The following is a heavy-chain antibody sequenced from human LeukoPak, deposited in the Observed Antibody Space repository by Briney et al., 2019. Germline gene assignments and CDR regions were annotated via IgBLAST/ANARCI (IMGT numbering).Heavy chain of an antibody. CDR3: GKDGGQYSSGPEFDP. V-gene: IGHV3-23*01. J-gene: IGHJ5*02. CDR2: ISGGGERT. D-gene: IGHD3-22*01. Sequence: PGGSLRLSCAASGIVFSNTAMNWARQSPGRGREWISAISGGGERTFYADSVKGRFTISRDNSKNMVYLQMNSLRADDTAIYYCGKDGGQYSSGPEFDPRGQGVLVTVSS. CDR1: GIVFSNTA.